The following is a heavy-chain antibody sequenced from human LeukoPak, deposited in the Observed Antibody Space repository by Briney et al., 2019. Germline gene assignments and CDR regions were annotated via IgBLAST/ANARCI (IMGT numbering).Heavy chain of an antibody. J-gene: IGHJ5*02. V-gene: IGHV1-69*13. Sequence: ASVKVSCKASGYTFTSYYMHWVRQAPGQGLEWMGGIIPIFGTANYAQKFQGRVTITADESTSTAYMELSSLRSEDTAVYYCARDSPYCTNGVCYQYNWFDPWGQGTLVTVSS. CDR1: GYTFTSYY. CDR2: IIPIFGTA. CDR3: ARDSPYCTNGVCYQYNWFDP. D-gene: IGHD2-8*01.